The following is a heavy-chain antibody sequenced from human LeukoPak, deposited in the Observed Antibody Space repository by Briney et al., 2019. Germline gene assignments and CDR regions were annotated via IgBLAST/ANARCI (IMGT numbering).Heavy chain of an antibody. J-gene: IGHJ4*02. D-gene: IGHD2-2*01. Sequence: GGSLRLSCAASGFTFSSYAMHWVRQAPGKGLEWVAVISYDGSNKYYADSVKGRFTISRDNSKNTLYLQMNSLRAEDTAVYYCASIVVLPAGVDYWGQGTLVTVSS. CDR3: ASIVVLPAGVDY. CDR2: ISYDGSNK. V-gene: IGHV3-30-3*01. CDR1: GFTFSSYA.